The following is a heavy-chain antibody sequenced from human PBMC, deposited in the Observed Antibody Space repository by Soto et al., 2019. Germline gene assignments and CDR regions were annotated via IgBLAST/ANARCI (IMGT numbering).Heavy chain of an antibody. CDR2: ISASSDAA. CDR3: AKYSGSYPVYNGLSL. Sequence: VQLLESGGGLVQPGGSLRLSCAASGFPFSTSAMNWVRQAPGKGLEWVSIISASSDAAYYAESVKGRFASSRDNVKNTLYLQKNRLRGEGTGVYYCAKYSGSYPVYNGLSLWGQGTTVTVS. V-gene: IGHV3-23*01. CDR1: GFPFSTSA. J-gene: IGHJ6*02. D-gene: IGHD1-26*01.